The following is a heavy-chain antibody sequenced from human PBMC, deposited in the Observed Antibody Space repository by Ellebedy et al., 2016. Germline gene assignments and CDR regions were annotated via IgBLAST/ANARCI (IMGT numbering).Heavy chain of an antibody. CDR1: GYTFTSYA. CDR3: ARAPPPRGDRSADAFDI. Sequence: ASVKVSCKASGYTFTSYAMHWVRQAPGQRLEWMGWINAGNGNTKYSQKFQGRVTITRDTSASTAYMELSSLRSEDTAIYYCARAPPPRGDRSADAFDIWGQGTMVTVST. D-gene: IGHD7-27*01. CDR2: INAGNGNT. V-gene: IGHV1-3*01. J-gene: IGHJ3*02.